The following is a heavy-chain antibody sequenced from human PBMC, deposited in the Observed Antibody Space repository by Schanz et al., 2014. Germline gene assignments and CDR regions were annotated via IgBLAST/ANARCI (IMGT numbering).Heavy chain of an antibody. Sequence: QLVGSGGGLIQPGGSLRLSCTASGFAFSSYSMNWVRQAPGKGLEWVSGISGSGGSTYYADSVKGRFTISRDNSKNTLYLQMNSLRAEDTAVFYCAKGMGYCSGGTCYDYYYYGLDVWGQGTTVTVS. CDR1: GFAFSSYS. V-gene: IGHV3-23*04. CDR3: AKGMGYCSGGTCYDYYYYGLDV. D-gene: IGHD2-15*01. CDR2: ISGSGGST. J-gene: IGHJ6*02.